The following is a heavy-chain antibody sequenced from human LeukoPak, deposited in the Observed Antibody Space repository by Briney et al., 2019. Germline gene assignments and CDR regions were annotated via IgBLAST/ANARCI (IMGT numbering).Heavy chain of an antibody. Sequence: SETLSLTCTVSGVSVSSSYYWGWIRQPPGKGPEWIGSICSGGNTCYNPSLQSRVTISADSSKNHFFLQLTSATAADTAVYFCARDGPWKSDVWGRGTLVTVSS. CDR2: ICSGGNT. D-gene: IGHD1-1*01. CDR1: GVSVSSSYY. V-gene: IGHV4-39*02. CDR3: ARDGPWKSDV. J-gene: IGHJ4*02.